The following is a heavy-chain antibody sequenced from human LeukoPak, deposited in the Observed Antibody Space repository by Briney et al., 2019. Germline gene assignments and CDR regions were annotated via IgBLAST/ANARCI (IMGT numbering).Heavy chain of an antibody. CDR2: IYHSGST. J-gene: IGHJ5*02. D-gene: IGHD3-10*01. V-gene: IGHV4-38-2*02. Sequence: SETLSLTCTVSGYSISSGYHWGWIRQPPGKGLEWIGSIYHSGSTYYNPSLKSRVTISVDTSKNQFSLKLRSVTAADTAVYYCARDSTYYYGSGSAGDWFDPWGQGTLVTVSS. CDR3: ARDSTYYYGSGSAGDWFDP. CDR1: GYSISSGYH.